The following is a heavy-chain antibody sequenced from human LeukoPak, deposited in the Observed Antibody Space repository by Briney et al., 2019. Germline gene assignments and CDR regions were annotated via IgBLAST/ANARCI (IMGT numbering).Heavy chain of an antibody. CDR3: ATGVLEGVAFDI. D-gene: IGHD7-27*01. CDR2: INRDESST. J-gene: IGHJ3*02. Sequence: GGSLRLSCAASGFTFSSYWMHWVPQAPGKGLVWVSRINRDESSTSYADSVKGRFTISRDNAKNSLYLQTNSLRAEDTAVYYCATGVLEGVAFDIWGQGTMVTVSS. V-gene: IGHV3-74*01. CDR1: GFTFSSYW.